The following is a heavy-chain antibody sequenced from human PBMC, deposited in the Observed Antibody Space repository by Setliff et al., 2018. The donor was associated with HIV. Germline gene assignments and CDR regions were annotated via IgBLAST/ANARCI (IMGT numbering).Heavy chain of an antibody. J-gene: IGHJ5*02. CDR1: DASINSYY. Sequence: SETLSLTCTVSDASINSYYWNWIRQPPVKGLEWIGFIFASGETKYNPSLQSRVSMSIDTSKNQFSLKLRSVTAADTATYYCARRVDNSGTFPDQNWPYPWGQGSPVTVSS. CDR3: ARRVDNSGTFPDQNWPYP. D-gene: IGHD3-10*01. V-gene: IGHV4-4*09. CDR2: IFASGET.